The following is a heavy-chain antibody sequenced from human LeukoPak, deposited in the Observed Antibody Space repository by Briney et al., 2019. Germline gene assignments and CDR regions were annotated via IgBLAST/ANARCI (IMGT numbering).Heavy chain of an antibody. CDR2: IRYDGSNK. CDR3: AKDPSYHYGSGSYTDYYFDY. D-gene: IGHD3-10*01. J-gene: IGHJ4*02. CDR1: GFTFSSYG. Sequence: GGSLRLSCAASGFTFSSYGMHWVRQAPGKGLEWVAFIRYDGSNKYYADSVKGRFTISRDNSKNTLYLQMNSLRAEDTAVYYCAKDPSYHYGSGSYTDYYFDYWGQGTLVTVSS. V-gene: IGHV3-30*02.